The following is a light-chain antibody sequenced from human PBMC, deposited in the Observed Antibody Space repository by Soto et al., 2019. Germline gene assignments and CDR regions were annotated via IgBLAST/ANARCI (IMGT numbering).Light chain of an antibody. V-gene: IGKV3-20*01. CDR1: QSVSSTY. J-gene: IGKJ5*01. CDR3: QQYGSSLIT. CDR2: GAS. Sequence: EIVMTQSPPTLSVSPGDRATLSCRASQSVSSTYLAWYQQKPGQAPRLLIYGASSRATGIPDRFSGSGSGTDFTLTISRLEPEDFAVYYCQQYGSSLITFGQGTRLEIK.